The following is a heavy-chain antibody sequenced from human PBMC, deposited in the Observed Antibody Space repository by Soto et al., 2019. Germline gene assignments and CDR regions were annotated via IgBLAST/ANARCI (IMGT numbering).Heavy chain of an antibody. V-gene: IGHV3-13*01. CDR2: IGTAGDT. Sequence: GGSLRLSCAASGFTFSSYDMHWVHQATGKGLEWVSAIGTAGDTYYPGSVKGRFTISRENAKNSLYLQMNSLRAEDTAVYYCARRAYYYYGMDVWGQGTTVTVSS. CDR1: GFTFSSYD. CDR3: ARRAYYYYGMDV. J-gene: IGHJ6*02.